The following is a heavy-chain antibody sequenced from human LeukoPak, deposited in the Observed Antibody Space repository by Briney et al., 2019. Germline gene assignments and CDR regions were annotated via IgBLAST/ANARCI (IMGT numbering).Heavy chain of an antibody. D-gene: IGHD6-6*01. CDR1: GFTFTSYG. Sequence: GGSLRLSCAASGFTFTSYGMHWARQAPGKGLEWVAFIRYDGSNKYYADSVQGRFTISRDNSKNTLYLQMNTLRGEDTAVYYCAKDLASMTYFDYWGQGTLVTVSS. CDR3: AKDLASMTYFDY. J-gene: IGHJ4*02. CDR2: IRYDGSNK. V-gene: IGHV3-30*02.